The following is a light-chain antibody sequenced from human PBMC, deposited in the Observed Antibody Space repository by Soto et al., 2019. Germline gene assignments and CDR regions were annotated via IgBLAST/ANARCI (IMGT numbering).Light chain of an antibody. V-gene: IGKV3-20*01. CDR1: QSISSTS. J-gene: IGKJ5*01. Sequence: EIVLTQSPGTLSLSLGERATLSCRASQSISSTSLAWYQRKPGQAPRLLIYGASTRATGIPDRFSGSESGTDFTLTISRLEPEDFVVYYCQQYGNSPFTFGQGTRLEIK. CDR3: QQYGNSPFT. CDR2: GAS.